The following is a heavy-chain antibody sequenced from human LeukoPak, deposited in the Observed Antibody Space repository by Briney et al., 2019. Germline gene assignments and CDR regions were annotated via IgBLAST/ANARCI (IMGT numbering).Heavy chain of an antibody. Sequence: GGSLRLSCAASGFTFSSYSMYRVRQAPGKGLELGSSISSSSSYIYYADSVKGRFTISRDNAKNSLYLQMNSLRAEDTAVYYCARDLYCTNGVCFPHALTTHMDVWGQGTTVTVSS. J-gene: IGHJ6*02. CDR2: ISSSSSYI. D-gene: IGHD2-8*01. CDR3: ARDLYCTNGVCFPHALTTHMDV. V-gene: IGHV3-21*01. CDR1: GFTFSSYS.